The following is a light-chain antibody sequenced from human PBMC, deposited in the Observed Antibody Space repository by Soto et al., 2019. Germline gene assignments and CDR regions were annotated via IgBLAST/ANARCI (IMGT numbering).Light chain of an antibody. CDR3: SSYTTIKTVV. CDR1: GTDVGQYNY. CDR2: HVS. Sequence: QSALTQPPSASGSPGQSVTISCTGAGTDVGQYNYVSWYQQHPGKAPKLLIHHVSRRPSGVPARFSGSKSGNTASLTVSGLQTEDEADYYCSSYTTIKTVVFGGGTKVTVL. V-gene: IGLV2-8*01. J-gene: IGLJ2*01.